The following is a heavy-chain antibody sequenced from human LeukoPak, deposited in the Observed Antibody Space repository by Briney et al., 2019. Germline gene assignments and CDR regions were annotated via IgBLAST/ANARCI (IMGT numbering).Heavy chain of an antibody. CDR1: GFTFSSYA. D-gene: IGHD3-22*01. J-gene: IGHJ4*02. Sequence: PRRSLRLSCAASGFTFSSYAMHWVRQAPGKGLEWVAVISYDGSNKYYADSVKGRFTISRDNSKNTLYLQMNSLRAEDTAVYYCARAIVVVDNFDYWGQGTLVTVSS. V-gene: IGHV3-30-3*01. CDR2: ISYDGSNK. CDR3: ARAIVVVDNFDY.